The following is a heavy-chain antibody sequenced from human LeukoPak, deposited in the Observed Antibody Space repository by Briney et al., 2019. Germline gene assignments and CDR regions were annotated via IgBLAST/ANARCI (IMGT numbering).Heavy chain of an antibody. Sequence: GGSLRLSCAASGFTFSSYGMHWVRQAPGKGLEWVAFIRYDGSNKYYADSVKGRFTISRDNSKNTLYLQMNSLRAEDTAVYYCAKDYNYYDGSGPFDYWGQGTLVTVSS. V-gene: IGHV3-30*02. D-gene: IGHD3-22*01. J-gene: IGHJ4*02. CDR3: AKDYNYYDGSGPFDY. CDR2: IRYDGSNK. CDR1: GFTFSSYG.